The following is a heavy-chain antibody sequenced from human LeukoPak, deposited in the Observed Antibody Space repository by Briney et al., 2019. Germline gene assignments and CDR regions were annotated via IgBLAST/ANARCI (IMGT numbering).Heavy chain of an antibody. CDR1: GYSISSGYY. V-gene: IGHV4-38-2*02. CDR2: IYHSGST. CDR3: ARGGKYYDSRGYFPNWFDP. D-gene: IGHD3-22*01. Sequence: SETLSLTCTVSGYSISSGYYWGWIRQPPGKGLEWIGSIYHSGSTYYNPSLKSRVTISVDTSKNQFSLKLSSVTAADTAVYYCARGGKYYDSRGYFPNWFDPWGQGTLVTVSS. J-gene: IGHJ5*02.